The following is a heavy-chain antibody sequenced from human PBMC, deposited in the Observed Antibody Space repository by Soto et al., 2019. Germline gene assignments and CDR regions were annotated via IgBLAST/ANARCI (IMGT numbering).Heavy chain of an antibody. V-gene: IGHV3-7*01. CDR2: IKQDGSGK. Sequence: GGSLRLSCAASGFTFSSYWMSWVRQAPGKGLEWVANIKQDGSGKYYVDSVKGRFTISRDNAKNSLYLQMNSLRAEDTAVYYCARGNRDGDHIPPHYFDYWGQGTLVTVSS. CDR1: GFTFSSYW. J-gene: IGHJ4*02. CDR3: ARGNRDGDHIPPHYFDY.